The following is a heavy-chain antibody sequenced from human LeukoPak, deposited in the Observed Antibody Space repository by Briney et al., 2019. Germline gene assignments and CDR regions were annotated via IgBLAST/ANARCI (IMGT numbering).Heavy chain of an antibody. V-gene: IGHV1-2*02. CDR1: GYTFIDYY. Sequence: ASVKVSCKASGYTFIDYYVHWVRQAPGQGLEWMGWINPNSSGTNYAQKFQGRVTMTRDTSISTAYMELSRLKSDDTAIYYCARGLRGSEDYWGQGTLVTVTS. J-gene: IGHJ4*02. D-gene: IGHD3-16*01. CDR2: INPNSSGT. CDR3: ARGLRGSEDY.